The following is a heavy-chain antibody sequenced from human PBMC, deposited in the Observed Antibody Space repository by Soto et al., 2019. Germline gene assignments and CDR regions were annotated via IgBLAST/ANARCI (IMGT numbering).Heavy chain of an antibody. CDR1: GFSLSNARMG. D-gene: IGHD6-19*01. V-gene: IGHV2-26*01. J-gene: IGHJ5*02. Sequence: QVTLKESGPVLVKPTEALTLTCTVSGFSLSNARMGVSWIRQPPGKALEWLAHIFSNDEKSYSTSLKSRLTLSKDTSKSQVVLTMTNTDPVDTATYYCARTPRVFGVTTLGHSSGWNNWFDPCGQGTLVTVSS. CDR3: ARTPRVFGVTTLGHSSGWNNWFDP. CDR2: IFSNDEK.